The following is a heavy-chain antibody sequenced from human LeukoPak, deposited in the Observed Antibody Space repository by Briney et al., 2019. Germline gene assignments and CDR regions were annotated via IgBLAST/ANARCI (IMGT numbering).Heavy chain of an antibody. CDR2: IIPIFGTA. D-gene: IGHD4-23*01. J-gene: IGHJ3*02. CDR3: ASYGGNPPAFDI. V-gene: IGHV1-69*13. Sequence: SVKVSCKASGYTFTSYYMHWVRQAPGQGLEWMGGIIPIFGTANYAQKFQGRVTITADESTSTAYMELSSLRSEDTAVYYCASYGGNPPAFDIWGQGTMVTVSS. CDR1: GYTFTSYY.